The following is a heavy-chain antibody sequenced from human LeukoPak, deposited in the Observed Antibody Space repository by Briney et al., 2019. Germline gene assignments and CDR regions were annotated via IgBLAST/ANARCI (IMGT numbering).Heavy chain of an antibody. CDR2: ISSSSSTI. V-gene: IGHV3-48*01. CDR1: GFTFRTYS. Sequence: PGGSLRLSCAASGFTFRTYSMNWVRQAPGKGLEWVSYISSSSSTIYYADSVKGRVTISRDNAKNSLDLLMNSLRAEDTAVYYCARGWIGPLVRLQLFDYWGQGTVVTVSS. CDR3: ARGWIGPLVRLQLFDY. D-gene: IGHD1-1*01. J-gene: IGHJ4*02.